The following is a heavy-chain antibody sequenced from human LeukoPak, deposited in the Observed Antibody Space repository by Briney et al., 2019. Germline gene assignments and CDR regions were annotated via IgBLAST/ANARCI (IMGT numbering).Heavy chain of an antibody. D-gene: IGHD2-15*01. CDR2: ISGSGGST. CDR3: AKDHCSGGSCYTQPQYYYYYYMDV. V-gene: IGHV3-23*01. Sequence: GGSLRLSCAASGFTFSSYAMSWVRQAPGKGLEWVSAISGSGGSTYYADSVKGRFTISRDNSKNTLYLQMNSLRAEDTAVYYCAKDHCSGGSCYTQPQYYYYYYMDVWGKGTTVTVSS. CDR1: GFTFSSYA. J-gene: IGHJ6*03.